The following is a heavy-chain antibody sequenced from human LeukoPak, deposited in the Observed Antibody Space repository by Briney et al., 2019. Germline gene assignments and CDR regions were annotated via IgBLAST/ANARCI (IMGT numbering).Heavy chain of an antibody. CDR1: GGTFSSYA. CDR3: ARDLDITMVRGVTFDAFDI. V-gene: IGHV1-69*05. Sequence: ASVKVSCKASGGTFSSYAISWVRQAPGQGLEWMGGIIPIFGTANYAQKFQGRVAITTDESTSTAYMELSSLRSEDTAVYYCARDLDITMVRGVTFDAFDIWGQGTLVTVSS. CDR2: IIPIFGTA. J-gene: IGHJ3*02. D-gene: IGHD3-10*01.